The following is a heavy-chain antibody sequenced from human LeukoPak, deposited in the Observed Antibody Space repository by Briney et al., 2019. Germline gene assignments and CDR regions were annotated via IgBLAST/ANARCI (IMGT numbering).Heavy chain of an antibody. J-gene: IGHJ6*02. V-gene: IGHV3-9*01. CDR2: ISWNSGSI. CDR3: ARGDFRNYYGMDV. Sequence: PGGSLRLSCAASGFTFDDYAMHWVRQAPGKGLEWVSGISWNSGSIGYADSVKGRFTISRDSAKNSLYLQMNSLRAEDTAVYYCARGDFRNYYGMDVWGQGTTVTVSS. D-gene: IGHD3-3*01. CDR1: GFTFDDYA.